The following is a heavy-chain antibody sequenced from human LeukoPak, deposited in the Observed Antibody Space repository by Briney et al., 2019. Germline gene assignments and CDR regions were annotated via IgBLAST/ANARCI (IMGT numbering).Heavy chain of an antibody. V-gene: IGHV1-2*02. D-gene: IGHD3-22*01. CDR2: INPNSGGT. J-gene: IGHJ4*02. Sequence: ASVEVSCKASGYTFTGYYMQWVRQAPGQGLEWMGWINPNSGGTKYAQKFQGRVTMTRDTSITTVYMELSRLRSDDTAVYYCARDPGSGYYSSNFDYWAQGTLVTVSS. CDR1: GYTFTGYY. CDR3: ARDPGSGYYSSNFDY.